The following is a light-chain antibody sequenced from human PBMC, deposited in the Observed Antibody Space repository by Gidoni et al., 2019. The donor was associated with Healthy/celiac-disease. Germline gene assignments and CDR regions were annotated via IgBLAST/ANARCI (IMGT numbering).Light chain of an antibody. V-gene: IGLV1-40*01. CDR1: SSNIGAGYD. J-gene: IGLJ2*01. CDR3: QSYDSSLSALVV. Sequence: QSVLTQPPSVSGAPGQRVTISCTGSSSNIGAGYDVHWYQQLPVTAPKLLIYGNSNRPSGVPDRFSGSKSGTSASLAITGLQAEDEADYYCQSYDSSLSALVVFGGGTKLTVL. CDR2: GNS.